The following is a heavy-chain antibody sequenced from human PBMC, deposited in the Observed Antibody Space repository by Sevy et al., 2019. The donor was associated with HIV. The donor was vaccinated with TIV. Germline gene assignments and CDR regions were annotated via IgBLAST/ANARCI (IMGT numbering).Heavy chain of an antibody. CDR2: IYHLGST. Sequence: TLSLTCAVSGGSVSSDNYYWTWIRQHPGKGLEWIGYIYHLGSTSSNPSLNSRVTISVDTSKNQFSLKLRSVTAADTAVYFCAREAGYCSNGVCYTGWFDPWGQGTLVIVSS. J-gene: IGHJ5*02. D-gene: IGHD2-8*01. CDR1: GGSVSSDNYY. V-gene: IGHV4-31*11. CDR3: AREAGYCSNGVCYTGWFDP.